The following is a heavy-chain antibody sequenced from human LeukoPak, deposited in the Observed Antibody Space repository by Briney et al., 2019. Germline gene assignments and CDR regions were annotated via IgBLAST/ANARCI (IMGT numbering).Heavy chain of an antibody. Sequence: PGGSLRLSCAASGFTFSNYSITWVRQAPGKGLEWVSSISSSSSYIYYADSVKGRFTISRDNAKNSLYLQMNSLRAEDAAVYYCARESVEEQWLVHGLRRDWYFDLWGRGTLVTVSS. CDR2: ISSSSSYI. CDR3: ARESVEEQWLVHGLRRDWYFDL. CDR1: GFTFSNYS. D-gene: IGHD6-19*01. V-gene: IGHV3-21*06. J-gene: IGHJ2*01.